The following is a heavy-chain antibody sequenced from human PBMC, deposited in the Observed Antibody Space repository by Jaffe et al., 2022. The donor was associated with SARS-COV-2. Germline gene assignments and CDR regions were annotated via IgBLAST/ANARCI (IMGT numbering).Heavy chain of an antibody. CDR2: IYYSGST. CDR1: GGSISSYY. CDR3: ARGIAMVTQSPVYSYYYGMDV. J-gene: IGHJ6*02. D-gene: IGHD5-18*01. Sequence: QVQLQESGPGLVKPSETLSLTCTVSGGSISSYYWSWIRQPPGKGLEWIGYIYYSGSTNYNPSLKSRVTISVDTSKNQFSLKLSSVTAADTAVYYCARGIAMVTQSPVYSYYYGMDVWGQGTTVTVSS. V-gene: IGHV4-59*01.